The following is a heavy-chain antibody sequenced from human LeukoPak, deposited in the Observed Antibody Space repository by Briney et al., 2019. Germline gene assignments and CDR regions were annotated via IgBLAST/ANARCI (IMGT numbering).Heavy chain of an antibody. CDR2: IYSGGST. CDR3: AREPYDSSGYYDY. V-gene: IGHV3-53*01. J-gene: IGHJ4*02. CDR1: GFTVSSNY. D-gene: IGHD3-22*01. Sequence: GGSLRLSCAASGFTVSSNYMSWVRQAPGKGLEWVSVIYSGGSTYYADSVKGRFTISRDNSKNTLYLQVNSLRAEDTAVYYCAREPYDSSGYYDYWGQGTLVTVSS.